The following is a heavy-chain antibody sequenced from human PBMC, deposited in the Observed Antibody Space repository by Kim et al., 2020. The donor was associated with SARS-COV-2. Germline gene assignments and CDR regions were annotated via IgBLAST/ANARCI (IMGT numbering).Heavy chain of an antibody. V-gene: IGHV3-9*01. CDR3: AKDISFTMVRSPYGMDV. CDR1: GFTFGDYA. J-gene: IGHJ6*02. Sequence: GGSLRLSCAASGFTFGDYAMHWVRQAPGKGLEWVSGISWNSGSIGYADSVKGRFTISRDNAKNSLYLQMNSLRAEDTALYYCAKDISFTMVRSPYGMDVWGQGTTVTVSS. D-gene: IGHD3-10*01. CDR2: ISWNSGSI.